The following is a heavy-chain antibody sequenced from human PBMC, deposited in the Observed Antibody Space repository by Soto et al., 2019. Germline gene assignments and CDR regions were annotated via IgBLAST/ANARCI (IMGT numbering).Heavy chain of an antibody. V-gene: IGHV3-33*01. Sequence: QVQLVESGGGVVQPGRYLRLSCEASGFTFSSYGIQWVRQAPGKGLEWVAVLWYDGSKKYYADSVKGRFTISRDNSKITLYVQMNSLRGEDTAVYYWARVIPVSGICYDYWGQGSLVTGSS. CDR1: GFTFSSYG. CDR3: ARVIPVSGICYDY. D-gene: IGHD6-13*01. J-gene: IGHJ4*02. CDR2: LWYDGSKK.